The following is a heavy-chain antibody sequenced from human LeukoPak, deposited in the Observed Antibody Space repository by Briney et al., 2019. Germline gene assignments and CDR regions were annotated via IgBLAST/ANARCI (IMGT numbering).Heavy chain of an antibody. D-gene: IGHD3-22*01. CDR1: GFTFSDHY. CDR2: IRKKVNGYTT. V-gene: IGHV3-72*01. CDR3: ARVRDSDGYPYDY. Sequence: GGSLRLSCAASGFTFSDHYMDWVRQAPGKGLEWVGRIRKKVNGYTTEYAASVKGRFTISRDDSKISLYLQMNSLKTEDTALYYCARVRDSDGYPYDYWGQGTLVTVSS. J-gene: IGHJ4*02.